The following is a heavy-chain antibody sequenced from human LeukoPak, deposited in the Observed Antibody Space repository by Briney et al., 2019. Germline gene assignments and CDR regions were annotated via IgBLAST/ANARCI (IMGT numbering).Heavy chain of an antibody. CDR3: ARDRAAYGFYYYMDV. V-gene: IGHV4-61*02. J-gene: IGHJ6*03. Sequence: SETLSLTCIVSGGSVSSGSYYWTWIRQPAGKGLEWIGRMHSSGSTKYNPSLQSRVTISIDTSKNQFSLKLRSVTAADTAVYYCARDRAAYGFYYYMDVWGKGTTVTISS. D-gene: IGHD3-10*01. CDR1: GGSVSSGSYY. CDR2: MHSSGST.